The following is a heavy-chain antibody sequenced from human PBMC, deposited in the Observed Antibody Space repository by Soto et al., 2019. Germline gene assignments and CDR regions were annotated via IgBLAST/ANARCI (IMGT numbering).Heavy chain of an antibody. J-gene: IGHJ3*02. CDR3: ARDGLPSHPLDGSDI. D-gene: IGHD5-18*01. CDR1: RFTFSSYA. CDR2: ISYDGSNK. Sequence: QVQLVESGGDVVQPGGSLRLSCAASRFTFSSYAMHWVRQAPGKGLEWVSLISYDGSNKYYTDSVKGRFTISRDNSKNTLCLRMDSLRAEDTAIYYCARDGLPSHPLDGSDIWGQGTMVTVSS. V-gene: IGHV3-30-3*01.